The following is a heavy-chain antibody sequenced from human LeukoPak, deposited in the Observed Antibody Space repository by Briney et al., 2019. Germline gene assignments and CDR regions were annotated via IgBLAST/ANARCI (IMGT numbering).Heavy chain of an antibody. CDR1: GFTISGFF. CDR3: ARPFGNGWFLRDY. Sequence: GGSLRLSCAASGFTISGFFMTWVRQAPGKGLEWVANIKEDGSEKYYVDSVRGRFTISRDNAKNSLYLQMNNLRAEDTAVYYCARPFGNGWFLRDYSGRGTLVTVSS. J-gene: IGHJ4*02. D-gene: IGHD6-19*01. CDR2: IKEDGSEK. V-gene: IGHV3-7*01.